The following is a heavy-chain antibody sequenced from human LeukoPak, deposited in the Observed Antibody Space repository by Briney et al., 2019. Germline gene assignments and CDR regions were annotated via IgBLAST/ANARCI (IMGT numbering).Heavy chain of an antibody. CDR3: ARGRSNYYGMDV. J-gene: IGHJ6*02. V-gene: IGHV4-59*01. CDR2: IYYNGNT. Sequence: SETPSLTCSVSDGSINSYYWNWIRRPPGKGLEWIGYIYYNGNTNYSPSLKSRVTMSVDTSKNLFSLKVSSVTAADTAVYYCARGRSNYYGMDVWGQGTTVTVSS. D-gene: IGHD1-26*01. CDR1: DGSINSYY.